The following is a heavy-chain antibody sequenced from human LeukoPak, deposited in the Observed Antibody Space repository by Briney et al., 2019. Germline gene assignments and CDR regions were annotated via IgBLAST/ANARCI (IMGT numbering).Heavy chain of an antibody. J-gene: IGHJ5*02. V-gene: IGHV4-59*01. CDR2: IYYSGST. CDR1: GGSISSYY. Sequence: SETLSLTCTVSGGSISSYYWSWIRQPPGKGLEWIGYIYYSGSTNYNPSLRSRVTISVDTSKNQFSLKLSSVTAADTAVYYCATLVGYNWFDPWGQGTLVTVSS. D-gene: IGHD3-10*01. CDR3: ATLVGYNWFDP.